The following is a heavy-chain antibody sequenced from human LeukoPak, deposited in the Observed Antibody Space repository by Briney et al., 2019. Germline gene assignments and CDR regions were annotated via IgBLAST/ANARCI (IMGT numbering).Heavy chain of an antibody. Sequence: GASVKVSCKAFGYTFTGYYIRWVRQAPGQGLEWMGWINTNSGGTNYAQKFQGRVSMTRDTSISTAYMELSRLRSDDTAVYYCARNTINWFDPWGQGVLVTVSS. CDR1: GYTFTGYY. CDR2: INTNSGGT. CDR3: ARNTINWFDP. V-gene: IGHV1-2*02. D-gene: IGHD5-24*01. J-gene: IGHJ5*02.